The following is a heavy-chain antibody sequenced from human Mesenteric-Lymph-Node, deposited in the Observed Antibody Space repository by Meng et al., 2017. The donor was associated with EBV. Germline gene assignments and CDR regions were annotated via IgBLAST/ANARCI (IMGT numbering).Heavy chain of an antibody. D-gene: IGHD4-17*01. CDR2: MNPISGNT. J-gene: IGHJ4*02. Sequence: QVPLVQSGAEVKKAGALVKVSCKASGYSFSEYDINWVRQATGQGLEWMGWMNPISGNTAYARKFLGRVTMTRDTSTGTAYMELSSLRSEDAAVYYCARGNTVTNPLDSWGQGTLVTVSS. V-gene: IGHV1-8*01. CDR3: ARGNTVTNPLDS. CDR1: GYSFSEYD.